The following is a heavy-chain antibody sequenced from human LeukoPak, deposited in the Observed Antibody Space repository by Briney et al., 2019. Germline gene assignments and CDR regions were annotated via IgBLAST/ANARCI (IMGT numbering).Heavy chain of an antibody. Sequence: ASVRFSCRASRYTFINYHINWVRPASGQGLEWMGWMNTNSGDRGYTQNFQGRVTITSDTSTSTAYLELSSLRSEDTAVYFCARTTSLTASGYDYWGQGTLVTVSS. V-gene: IGHV1-8*03. D-gene: IGHD4-17*01. CDR2: MNTNSGDR. CDR1: RYTFINYH. J-gene: IGHJ4*02. CDR3: ARTTSLTASGYDY.